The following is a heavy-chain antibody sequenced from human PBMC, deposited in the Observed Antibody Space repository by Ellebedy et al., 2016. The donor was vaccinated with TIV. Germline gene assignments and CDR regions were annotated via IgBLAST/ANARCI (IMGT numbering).Heavy chain of an antibody. CDR3: ARTRTSNSGEPAY. J-gene: IGHJ4*02. D-gene: IGHD1-14*01. CDR2: VSPYNGNT. CDR1: GYSFSNYG. Sequence: ASVKVSCKASGYSFSNYGIGWVRQAPGQGLEWVGWVSPYNGNTNYAQRVQGRSTLTTDTATSTAFMELRSLTSDDTAVYYCARTRTSNSGEPAYWGQGTLVIVSS. V-gene: IGHV1-18*01.